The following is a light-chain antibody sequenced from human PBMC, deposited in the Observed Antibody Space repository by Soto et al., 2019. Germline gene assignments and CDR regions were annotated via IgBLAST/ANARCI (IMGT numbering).Light chain of an antibody. Sequence: QAVVTQEPSFSVSPGGTITLTCGLTSGSVSTSSYPSWYQPTPGQAPRTLIYSTNTRSSGVPDRFSGSILGNKAALTITGAQADDESDYYCALSLPRGVGEFGGGTKVTVL. V-gene: IGLV8-61*01. J-gene: IGLJ3*02. CDR2: STN. CDR3: ALSLPRGVGE. CDR1: SGSVSTSSY.